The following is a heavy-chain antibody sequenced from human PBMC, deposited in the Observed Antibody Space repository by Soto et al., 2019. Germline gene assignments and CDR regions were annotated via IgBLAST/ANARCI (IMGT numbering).Heavy chain of an antibody. CDR3: ARANVGVVAANWYCYGMHV. CDR2: IIPIFGTA. V-gene: IGHV1-69*01. CDR1: GGTFSSYA. D-gene: IGHD2-15*01. J-gene: IGHJ6*04. Sequence: QVQLVQSGAEVKKPGSSVKVSCKASGGTFSSYAISWVRQAPGQGLEWMGGIIPIFGTANYAQKFQGRVTITADESTSTAYVELSRLGSEDTAVYYCARANVGVVAANWYCYGMHVGGKGTTVTASS.